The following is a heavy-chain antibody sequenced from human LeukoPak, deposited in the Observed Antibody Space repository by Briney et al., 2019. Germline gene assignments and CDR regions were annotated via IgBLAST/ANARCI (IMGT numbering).Heavy chain of an antibody. J-gene: IGHJ6*03. CDR3: AKDKAGDIGSSSYLSYYYYMDV. CDR2: ICGSGGNT. CDR1: GFTCSSYA. D-gene: IGHD6-6*01. Sequence: GGPLTLSCAASGFTCSSYATRWVRQAPGKGLVGVSAICGSGGNTLYADSVKGRFTISRDNSKNTLYLQMNSLRAEGTAVYYCAKDKAGDIGSSSYLSYYYYMDVWGRGTTVTVSS. V-gene: IGHV3-23*01.